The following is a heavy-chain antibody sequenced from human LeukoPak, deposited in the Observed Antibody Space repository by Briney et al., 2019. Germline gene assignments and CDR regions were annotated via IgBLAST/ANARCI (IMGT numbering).Heavy chain of an antibody. D-gene: IGHD3-10*01. Sequence: GGSLRLSCAASGFTFSSYTMNCVRQAPGKGLEWVSSISSSTTYIYYADSVKGLFTISTDNAKNSLYLQMNSLRAEDTAVYYCARGGRISDAFDIWGHGTMVTVSS. CDR2: ISSSTTYI. CDR1: GFTFSSYT. CDR3: ARGGRISDAFDI. V-gene: IGHV3-21*01. J-gene: IGHJ3*02.